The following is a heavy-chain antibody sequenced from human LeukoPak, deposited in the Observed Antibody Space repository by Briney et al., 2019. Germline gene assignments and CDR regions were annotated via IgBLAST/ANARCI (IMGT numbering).Heavy chain of an antibody. V-gene: IGHV3-30*04. J-gene: IGHJ5*02. Sequence: GGSLRLSCAASGFTFSSYAMHWVRQAPGKGLEWVAVISYDGSNKYYADSVKGRFTISRDNSKNTLYLQMNSLRAEDTAVYYCARGGQGFDPWGQGTLVTVSS. CDR3: ARGGQGFDP. CDR2: ISYDGSNK. D-gene: IGHD3-16*01. CDR1: GFTFSSYA.